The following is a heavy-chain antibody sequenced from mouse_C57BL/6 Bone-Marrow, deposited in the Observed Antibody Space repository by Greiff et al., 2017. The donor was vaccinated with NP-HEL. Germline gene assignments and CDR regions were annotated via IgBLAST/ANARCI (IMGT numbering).Heavy chain of an antibody. CDR3: ARDRSYYYGSPMGAMDY. CDR1: GFTFSSYA. Sequence: EVMLVESGGGLVKPGGSLKLSCAASGFTFSSYAMSWVRQTPEKRLEWVATISDGGSYTYYPDNVKGRFTISRDNAKNNLYLQMSHLKSEDTAMYYCARDRSYYYGSPMGAMDYWGQGTSVTVSS. D-gene: IGHD1-1*01. CDR2: ISDGGSYT. V-gene: IGHV5-4*01. J-gene: IGHJ4*01.